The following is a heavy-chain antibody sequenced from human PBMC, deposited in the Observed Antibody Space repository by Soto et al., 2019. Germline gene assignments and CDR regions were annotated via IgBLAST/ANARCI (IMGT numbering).Heavy chain of an antibody. D-gene: IGHD6-13*01. CDR2: IYYSGST. Sequence: SETLSLTCAVSGGSISSSSYYWGWIRQPPGKGLEWIGSIYYSGSTYYNPSLKSRVTISVDTSKNQFSLKLSSVTAADTAVYYCERPGIAAAGTYWYFDLWGRGTLVTVSS. CDR1: GGSISSSSYY. CDR3: ERPGIAAAGTYWYFDL. V-gene: IGHV4-39*01. J-gene: IGHJ2*01.